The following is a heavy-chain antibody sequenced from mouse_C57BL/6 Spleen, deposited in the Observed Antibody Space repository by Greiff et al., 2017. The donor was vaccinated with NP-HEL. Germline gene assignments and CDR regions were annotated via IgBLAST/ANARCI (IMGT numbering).Heavy chain of an antibody. D-gene: IGHD4-1*01. J-gene: IGHJ2*01. V-gene: IGHV1-82*01. CDR3: AVTGPFDY. Sequence: VQLQQSGPELVKPGASVKISCTASGYAFSSSWMNWVKQRPGKGLEWIGRIYPGDGDTNYNGKFKGKATLTADKSSSTAYMQLSSLTSEDSAVYFCAVTGPFDYWGQGTTLTVSS. CDR1: GYAFSSSW. CDR2: IYPGDGDT.